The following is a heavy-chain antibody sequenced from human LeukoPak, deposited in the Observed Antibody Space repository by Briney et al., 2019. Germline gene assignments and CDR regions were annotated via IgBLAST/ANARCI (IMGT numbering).Heavy chain of an antibody. CDR1: GYTFTGYY. J-gene: IGHJ5*02. Sequence: ASVKVSCKASGYTFTGYYMHWVRQAPGQGLEWMGWINPNSGGTNYAQKFQGRVTMTRDTSISTAYMELSRLRSDDTAVYYCARVRYCSSTSCTNWFDPWGQGTLVTVSS. CDR2: INPNSGGT. V-gene: IGHV1-2*02. D-gene: IGHD2-2*01. CDR3: ARVRYCSSTSCTNWFDP.